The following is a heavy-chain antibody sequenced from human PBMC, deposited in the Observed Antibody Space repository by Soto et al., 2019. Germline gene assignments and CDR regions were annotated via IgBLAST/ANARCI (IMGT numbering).Heavy chain of an antibody. J-gene: IGHJ4*02. V-gene: IGHV4-39*01. CDR2: IDYTGST. D-gene: IGHD1-26*01. Sequence: PSETLSLTCTVSGGSISSSSYYWGWIRQSPGKGLEWIGKIDYTGSTYYNPSLKSRLTISIDTSKNQFSLKLSSVTAADTAVYYCASGGRWELPQDFWGQGTLVTVSS. CDR1: GGSISSSSYY. CDR3: ASGGRWELPQDF.